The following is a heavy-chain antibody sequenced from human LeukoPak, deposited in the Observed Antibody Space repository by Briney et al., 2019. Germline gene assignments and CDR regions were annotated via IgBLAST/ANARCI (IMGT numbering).Heavy chain of an antibody. CDR3: ASRHSGYDSVRY. J-gene: IGHJ4*02. CDR1: GFTFSSYA. D-gene: IGHD5-12*01. V-gene: IGHV3-23*01. CDR2: ISGSGGST. Sequence: PGASLRLSCAASGFTFSSYAMSWVRQAPGEGLEWVSAISGSGGSTYYADSVKGRFTISRDNSKNTLYLQMDSLRAEDTAVYYCASRHSGYDSVRYWGQGTLVTVSS.